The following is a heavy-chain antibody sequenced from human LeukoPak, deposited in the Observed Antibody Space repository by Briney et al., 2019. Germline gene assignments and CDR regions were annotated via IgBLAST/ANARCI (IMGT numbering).Heavy chain of an antibody. J-gene: IGHJ3*02. CDR2: INHSGST. D-gene: IGHD4-23*01. CDR3: ARGRRRLVTAFDI. V-gene: IGHV4-34*01. Sequence: SETLSLTCAVYGGSFSGYYWSWIRQPPGKGLEGIGEINHSGSTNYNPSITRRVTISVETSKNKFSLKQSSVTAEDRAVYYCARGRRRLVTAFDIRGQGTMVTVSS. CDR1: GGSFSGYY.